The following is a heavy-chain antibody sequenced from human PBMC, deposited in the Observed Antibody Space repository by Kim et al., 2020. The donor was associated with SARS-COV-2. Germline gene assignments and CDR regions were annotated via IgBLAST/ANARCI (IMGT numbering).Heavy chain of an antibody. V-gene: IGHV4-31*03. D-gene: IGHD2-2*01. J-gene: IGHJ6*02. CDR1: GGSISSGGYY. CDR2: IYYSGST. CDR3: ARGICSSTSCYNPGYSSSPPGRTPGRMDV. Sequence: SETLSLTCTVSGGSISSGGYYWSWIRQHPVKGLEWIGYIYYSGSTYYNPSLKSRVTISVDTSKNQFSLKLSSVTAADTAVYYCARGICSSTSCYNPGYSSSPPGRTPGRMDVWGQGTTVTVSS.